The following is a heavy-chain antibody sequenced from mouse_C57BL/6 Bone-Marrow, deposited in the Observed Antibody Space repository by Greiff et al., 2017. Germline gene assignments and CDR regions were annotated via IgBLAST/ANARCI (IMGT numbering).Heavy chain of an antibody. CDR2: IDPSDSDT. D-gene: IGHD1-1*01. J-gene: IGHJ3*01. CDR1: GYTFTSYW. CDR3: AREGDYYGSSYAWFAY. Sequence: VQLQQPGAELVMPGASVKLSCKASGYTFTSYWMHWVKQRPGQGLEWIGEIDPSDSDTNYNQKFKGKSTLTVDKSSSTAYLQLSSLTSEDSAVYYCAREGDYYGSSYAWFAYWGQGTLVTVAA. V-gene: IGHV1-69*01.